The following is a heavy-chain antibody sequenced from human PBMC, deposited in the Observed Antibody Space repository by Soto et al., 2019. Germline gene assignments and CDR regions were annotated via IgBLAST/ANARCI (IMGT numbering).Heavy chain of an antibody. D-gene: IGHD2-15*01. V-gene: IGHV1-69*08. Sequence: QVQLVQSGAEVKKPGSSVKVSCKASGGTFSSYTISWVRQAPGQGLEWMGRIIPILGIANYAQKFQGRVTITADKSTSTAYMELSSLRSEDTAVYYCARELLSSPYVDLWGRGTLVTVSS. CDR2: IIPILGIA. CDR3: ARELLSSPYVDL. CDR1: GGTFSSYT. J-gene: IGHJ2*01.